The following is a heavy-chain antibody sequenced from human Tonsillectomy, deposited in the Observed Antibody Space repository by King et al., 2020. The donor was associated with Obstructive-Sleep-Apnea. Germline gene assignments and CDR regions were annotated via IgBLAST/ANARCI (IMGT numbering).Heavy chain of an antibody. J-gene: IGHJ6*02. V-gene: IGHV3-21*01. D-gene: IGHD6-19*01. CDR3: ASLEGIAVAGYGMDV. CDR1: GFTFSSYS. CDR2: ISSSTSYI. Sequence: VQLVESGGGLVKPGGSLRLSCAASGFTFSSYSMNWVRQAPGKGLEWVSSISSSTSYIYYADSVKGRFTISRDNAKNSLYLQMNSLRAEDTAVYYCASLEGIAVAGYGMDVWGQGTTVTVSS.